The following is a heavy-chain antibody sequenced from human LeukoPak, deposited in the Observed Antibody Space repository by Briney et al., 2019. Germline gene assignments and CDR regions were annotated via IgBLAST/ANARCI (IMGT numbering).Heavy chain of an antibody. CDR1: GGSFSGYY. D-gene: IGHD2-2*01. CDR3: ARGGGIVVVPAAIRPYRYNWFDP. Sequence: PSETLSLTCAVYGGSFSGYYWSWIRQPPGKGLEWVGEINHSGSTNYNPSLKSRVTISVDTSKNQFSLKLSSVTAADTAVYYCARGGGIVVVPAAIRPYRYNWFDPWGQGTPVTVSS. J-gene: IGHJ5*02. CDR2: INHSGST. V-gene: IGHV4-34*01.